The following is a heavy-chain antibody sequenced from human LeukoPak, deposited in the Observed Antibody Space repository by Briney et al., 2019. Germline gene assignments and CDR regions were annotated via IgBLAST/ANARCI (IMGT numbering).Heavy chain of an antibody. D-gene: IGHD1-26*01. CDR3: ARGYSGSYFDAFDI. Sequence: ASVKVSCKASGYTFTSYGISWVRQAPRQGLEWMGWISAYNGNTNYAQKLQGRVTMTTDTSTSTAYMELRSLRSDDTAVYYCARGYSGSYFDAFDIWGQGTMVTVSS. CDR1: GYTFTSYG. CDR2: ISAYNGNT. V-gene: IGHV1-18*01. J-gene: IGHJ3*02.